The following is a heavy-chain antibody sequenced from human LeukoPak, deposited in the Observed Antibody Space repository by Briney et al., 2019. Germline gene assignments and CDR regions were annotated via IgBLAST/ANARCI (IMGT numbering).Heavy chain of an antibody. CDR2: INHSGST. J-gene: IGHJ6*03. V-gene: IGHV4-34*01. D-gene: IGHD3-10*01. Sequence: SETLSLTCAVYGGSFSGYYWSWIRQPPGKGLEWIGEINHSGSTNYNPSLKSRVTISVDTSKNQFSLKLSSVTAADTAVYYCARGGRVNYYYYMDVWGTGNTVTVSS. CDR1: GGSFSGYY. CDR3: ARGGRVNYYYYMDV.